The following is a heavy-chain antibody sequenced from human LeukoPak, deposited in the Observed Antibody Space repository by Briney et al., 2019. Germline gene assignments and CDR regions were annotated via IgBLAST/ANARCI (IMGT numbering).Heavy chain of an antibody. D-gene: IGHD3-10*01. J-gene: IGHJ4*02. CDR2: IHYSGST. Sequence: PSETLSLTCTVPGVSISSSSYYWGWIRQPPGKGLEWIGSIHYSGSTYYNPSLKSRVTISVDTSKNQFSLKVNSVTAADTAVYYCARGEFWGQGTLVTVSS. CDR3: ARGEF. V-gene: IGHV4-39*01. CDR1: GVSISSSSYY.